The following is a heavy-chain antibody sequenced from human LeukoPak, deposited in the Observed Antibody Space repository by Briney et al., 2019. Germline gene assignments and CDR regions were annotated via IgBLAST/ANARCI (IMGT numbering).Heavy chain of an antibody. V-gene: IGHV1-46*01. J-gene: IGHJ4*02. D-gene: IGHD3-10*01. Sequence: ASVKVSCKASGCTFTSHYIHWVRQAPGQGLEWMGIINPSAGSTDHAQTFQGRVTLTRDTSTSTVYMELSSLRSEDTAVYYCARSDYYGSGSFDYWGQGTLVTVSS. CDR3: ARSDYYGSGSFDY. CDR2: INPSAGST. CDR1: GCTFTSHY.